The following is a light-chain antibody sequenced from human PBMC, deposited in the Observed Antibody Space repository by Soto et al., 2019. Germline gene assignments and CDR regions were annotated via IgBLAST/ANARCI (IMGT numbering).Light chain of an antibody. CDR2: GAS. CDR3: XXXXXWXPXT. Sequence: EIVMTQSPATLSVSPGERATLSCRASQSVSSNLAWYQQKPGQAPRLLIYGASTRATGIPARFSGSGSGTEFTLTXXXXXSEXXXXXXXXXXXXWXPXTFGQGTKVEIK. CDR1: QSVSSN. V-gene: IGKV3-15*01. J-gene: IGKJ1*01.